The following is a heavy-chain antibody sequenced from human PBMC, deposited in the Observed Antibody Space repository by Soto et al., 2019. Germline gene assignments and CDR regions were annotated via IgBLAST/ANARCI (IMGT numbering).Heavy chain of an antibody. CDR3: AKDTGPN. CDR2: IKQDGSET. CDR1: GFTFSSYW. V-gene: IGHV3-7*03. Sequence: GGSLRLSCGASGFTFSSYWMNWVRQAPGKGLEWVANIKQDGSETSYVDSVKGRFTISRDNAKNSLYLQMNSLRDEDTAFYYCAKDTGPNWGQGTLVTVSS. J-gene: IGHJ4*02. D-gene: IGHD2-15*01.